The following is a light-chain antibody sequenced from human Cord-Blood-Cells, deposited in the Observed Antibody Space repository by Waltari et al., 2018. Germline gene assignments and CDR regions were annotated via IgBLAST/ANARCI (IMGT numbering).Light chain of an antibody. CDR3: QQYNNWPLT. V-gene: IGKV3-15*01. CDR2: GAS. J-gene: IGKJ4*01. Sequence: EIVMTQSPATLSVSPGERATVSCRASQSVSSNLAWYQQKPGQAPRLLIYGASTRATGIPARFSGSGSGTEVTLTISRLQSEDFAVYYCQQYNNWPLTFGGGTKVEIK. CDR1: QSVSSN.